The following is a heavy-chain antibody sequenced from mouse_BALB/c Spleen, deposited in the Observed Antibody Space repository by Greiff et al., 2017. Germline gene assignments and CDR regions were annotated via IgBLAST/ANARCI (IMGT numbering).Heavy chain of an antibody. V-gene: IGHV1S56*01. CDR1: GYTFTSYY. J-gene: IGHJ4*01. CDR2: IYPGDGST. D-gene: IGHD2-14*01. Sequence: QVQLKESGPELVKPGASVKMSCKASGYTFTSYYIHWVKQRPGQGLEWIGWIYPGDGSTKYNEKFKGKTTLTADKSSSTAYMLLSSLTSEDSAIYFCARPYRYDEGTDYWGQGTSVTVSS. CDR3: ARPYRYDEGTDY.